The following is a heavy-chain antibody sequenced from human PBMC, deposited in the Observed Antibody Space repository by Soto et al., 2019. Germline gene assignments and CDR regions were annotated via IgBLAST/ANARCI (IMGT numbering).Heavy chain of an antibody. CDR2: INGDGSFT. D-gene: IGHD6-19*01. CDR1: AFTFKNHW. J-gene: IGHJ4*02. V-gene: IGHV3-74*01. CDR3: ALEGSSGWYVFDY. Sequence: GGSLRLSCAASAFTFKNHWMHWVRQVPGKGPVWVSRINGDGSFTSYADAVKGRFTISRDNAKNTLSLQMNSLRAEDTAVYYYALEGSSGWYVFDYWGQGPLVTVSS.